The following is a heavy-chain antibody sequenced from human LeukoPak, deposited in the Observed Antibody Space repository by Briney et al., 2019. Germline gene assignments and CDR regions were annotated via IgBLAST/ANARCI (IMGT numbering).Heavy chain of an antibody. J-gene: IGHJ3*02. CDR1: GGSISSHY. D-gene: IGHD5-12*01. CDR3: ASPGVATTSDAFDI. CDR2: IYYSGST. Sequence: PSETLSLTCTVSGGSISSHYWSWIRQPPGKGLEWIGYIYYSGSTNYNPSLKSRVTISVDTSKNQFSLKLSSVTAADTAVYYCASPGVATTSDAFDIWGHGTMVTVSS. V-gene: IGHV4-59*11.